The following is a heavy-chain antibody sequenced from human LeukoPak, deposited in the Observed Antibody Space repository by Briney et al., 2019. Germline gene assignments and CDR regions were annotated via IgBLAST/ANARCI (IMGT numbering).Heavy chain of an antibody. CDR1: GFTFSDHY. V-gene: IGHV3-72*01. D-gene: IGHD6-13*01. CDR2: TRNKANSYTT. Sequence: GGSLRLSCAASGFTFSDHYMDWVRQAPGKGLEWVGRTRNKANSYTTEYAASVKGRFTISRDDSKNPLYLQMNSLKTEDTAVYYCARESGVYSSSWYLDYWGQGTLVTVSS. J-gene: IGHJ4*02. CDR3: ARESGVYSSSWYLDY.